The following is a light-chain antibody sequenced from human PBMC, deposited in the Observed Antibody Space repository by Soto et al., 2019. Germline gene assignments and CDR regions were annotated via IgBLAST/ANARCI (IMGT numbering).Light chain of an antibody. CDR1: SSNIGSNT. CDR2: SNN. J-gene: IGLJ2*01. CDR3: AEWDDSLTGVV. V-gene: IGLV1-44*01. Sequence: QSVLTQPPSASGNPVQRVTISCSGSSSNIGSNTVNWYQQLPGTAPKILIYSNNQRPSGVPDRFSGSKSGTSASLAISGLQSEDEADYYCAEWDDSLTGVVFGGGTKLTVL.